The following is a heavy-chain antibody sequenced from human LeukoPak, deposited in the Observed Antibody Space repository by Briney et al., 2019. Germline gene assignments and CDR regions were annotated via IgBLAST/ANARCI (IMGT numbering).Heavy chain of an antibody. V-gene: IGHV3-7*01. D-gene: IGHD2-21*02. CDR3: ARGGDWHDY. Sequence: GGSLRLSCAASGFTFRTYWMGWVRQAPGKGLEWVANIEEQGSEKYYVDSVKGRFTISRDNAESSLYLQMNSLRVDDTAVYYCARGGDWHDYWGQGTLVTVSS. J-gene: IGHJ4*02. CDR2: IEEQGSEK. CDR1: GFTFRTYW.